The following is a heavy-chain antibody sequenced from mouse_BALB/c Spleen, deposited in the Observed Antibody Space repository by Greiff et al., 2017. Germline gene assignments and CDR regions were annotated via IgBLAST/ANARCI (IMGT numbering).Heavy chain of an antibody. CDR2: ISSGGSYT. CDR3: ARRRDGSSYEDYFDY. Sequence: EVMLVESGGGLVKPGGSLKLSCAASGFTFSSYAMSWVRQSPEKRLEWVAEISSGGSYTYYPDTVTGRFTISRDNAKNTLYLEMSSLRSEDTAMYYCARRRDGSSYEDYFDYWGQGTTLTVSS. V-gene: IGHV5-9-4*01. CDR1: GFTFSSYA. J-gene: IGHJ2*01. D-gene: IGHD1-1*01.